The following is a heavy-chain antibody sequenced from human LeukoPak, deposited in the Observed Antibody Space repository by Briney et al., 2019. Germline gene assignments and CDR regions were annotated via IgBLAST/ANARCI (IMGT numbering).Heavy chain of an antibody. CDR2: IYTSGST. Sequence: SETLSLTCTVSGRSISSYYWSWIRQPAGKGLEWIGRIYTSGSTSYNPSLKSRVTMSVTTSKNQFSLKLSSVTAADTAVYYCARGSSSGWLGDYWGQGTLVTVSS. CDR3: ARGSSSGWLGDY. J-gene: IGHJ4*02. CDR1: GRSISSYY. D-gene: IGHD6-19*01. V-gene: IGHV4-4*07.